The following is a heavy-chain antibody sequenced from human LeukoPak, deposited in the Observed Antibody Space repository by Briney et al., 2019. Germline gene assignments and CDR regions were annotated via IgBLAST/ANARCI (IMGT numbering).Heavy chain of an antibody. CDR3: AKHPSSSSRYYYDS. CDR1: GSTFSTYA. CDR2: IIGSGDST. Sequence: GGSLTLSCAASGSTFSTYAMSWVRQAPGKGLEWVSTIIGSGDSTHYADSVKGRFTISRDNSKNTLYLQVNSLRAEDTAFYYCAKHPSSSSRYYYDSWGQRTPVTVSS. J-gene: IGHJ4*02. V-gene: IGHV3-23*01. D-gene: IGHD6-13*01.